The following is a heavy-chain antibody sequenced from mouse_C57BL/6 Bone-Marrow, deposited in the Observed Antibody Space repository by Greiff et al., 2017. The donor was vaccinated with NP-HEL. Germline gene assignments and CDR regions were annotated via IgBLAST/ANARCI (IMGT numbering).Heavy chain of an antibody. CDR2: IYPGGGYT. Sequence: QVQLQQSGAELVRPGTSVKMSCKASGYTFTNYWIGWAKQRPGHGLEWIGDIYPGGGYTNYNEKFKGKATLTADKSSSTAYMQFSSLTSEDSAIYYCARNDDSSFYYAMDYWGQGTSVTVSS. CDR1: GYTFTNYW. D-gene: IGHD1-1*01. J-gene: IGHJ4*01. CDR3: ARNDDSSFYYAMDY. V-gene: IGHV1-63*01.